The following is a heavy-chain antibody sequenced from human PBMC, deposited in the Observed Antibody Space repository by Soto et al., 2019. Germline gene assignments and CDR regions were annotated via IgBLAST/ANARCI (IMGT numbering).Heavy chain of an antibody. CDR1: GYIMTTYG. D-gene: IGHD1-1*01. V-gene: IGHV1-18*01. J-gene: IGHJ4*02. Sequence: QVQLVQSGTEVKKPGASVKVSCKASGYIMTTYGVSWVRQAPGQGLEWVGWISAYNDHTNYAQKFQGRVTMTTDTSTSTAYMELRSLRSDDTAVYYCARGTDLDYWCQGNLVSVSS. CDR3: ARGTDLDY. CDR2: ISAYNDHT.